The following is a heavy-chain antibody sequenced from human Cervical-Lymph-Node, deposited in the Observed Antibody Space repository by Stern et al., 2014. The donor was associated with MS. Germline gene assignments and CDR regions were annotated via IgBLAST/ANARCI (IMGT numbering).Heavy chain of an antibody. D-gene: IGHD3/OR15-3a*01. Sequence: QVQLVQSGSELKKSGASVKVSCKTSGYVFSDHAINWMRQAPGQGLEWMGWINTYTGNTHYAQGFTGRFVFSLDTSVSTTYLQINSLRAEDTAVYFWARDGDWAHYYGLDVWGQGTTITVSS. J-gene: IGHJ6*02. CDR1: GYVFSDHA. CDR3: ARDGDWAHYYGLDV. V-gene: IGHV7-4-1*02. CDR2: INTYTGNT.